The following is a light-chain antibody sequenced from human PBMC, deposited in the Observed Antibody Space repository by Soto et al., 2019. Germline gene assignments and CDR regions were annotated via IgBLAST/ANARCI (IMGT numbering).Light chain of an antibody. CDR2: SNY. J-gene: IGLJ1*01. Sequence: QYVLTQPPSASGTPGQRVTISCSGSSSNIGSKTVNWYQQLPGTAPKLLIYSNYQRPSGVPDRFSGSKSGTSASLAISGLQSEDEADYYCSAWDASLNGYVVGTGTKLTVL. V-gene: IGLV1-44*01. CDR1: SSNIGSKT. CDR3: SAWDASLNGYV.